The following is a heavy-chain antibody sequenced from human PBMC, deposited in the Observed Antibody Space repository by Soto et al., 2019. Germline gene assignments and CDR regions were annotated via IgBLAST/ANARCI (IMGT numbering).Heavy chain of an antibody. Sequence: QVQLQQSGPGLVKPSQTLSLTCAISGDSVSRKGVAWNWIRQSPSRGLEWLGRTYYRSKWYNDYALPVRSRIIINPDTSRNQFSLQLNSVTPEDTAVYYCTRDLYDTSWTLFDYWGQGTPVTVSS. V-gene: IGHV6-1*01. D-gene: IGHD2-2*01. CDR3: TRDLYDTSWTLFDY. CDR2: TYYRSKWYN. CDR1: GDSVSRKGVA. J-gene: IGHJ4*02.